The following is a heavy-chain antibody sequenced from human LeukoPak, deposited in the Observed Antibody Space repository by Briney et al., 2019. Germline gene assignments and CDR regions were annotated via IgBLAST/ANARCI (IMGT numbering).Heavy chain of an antibody. CDR2: IYTSGST. D-gene: IGHD5-24*01. CDR1: GGSIISNY. CDR3: ARGGDGYNSYYFDY. J-gene: IGHJ4*02. V-gene: IGHV4-4*07. Sequence: SETLSLTCTVSGGSIISNYWNWIRQPAGKGLEWIGRIYTSGSTNYNPSLKSRVTISVDTSKNQFSLKLSSVTAADTAVYYCARGGDGYNSYYFDYWGQGTLVTVSS.